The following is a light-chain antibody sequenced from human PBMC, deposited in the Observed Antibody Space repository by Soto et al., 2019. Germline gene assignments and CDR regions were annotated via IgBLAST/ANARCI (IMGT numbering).Light chain of an antibody. CDR3: QSYDSSLSGWV. CDR1: SSNIGTGYG. CDR2: ANN. J-gene: IGLJ3*02. V-gene: IGLV1-40*01. Sequence: QSVLTQPPSVSGAPGQRVTISCTGSSSNIGTGYGVHWYKHLPGTAPRLLIYANNIRPPGVPDRFSGSKSGTSASLAITGLQAEDEADYYCQSYDSSLSGWVFGGGTKLTVL.